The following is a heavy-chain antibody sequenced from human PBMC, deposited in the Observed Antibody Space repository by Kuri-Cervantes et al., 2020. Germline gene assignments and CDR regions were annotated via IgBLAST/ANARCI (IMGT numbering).Heavy chain of an antibody. CDR2: INHSGST. V-gene: IGHV4-39*07. CDR3: ALEGGDSDAFDI. D-gene: IGHD4-17*01. CDR1: GGSISSGGYY. J-gene: IGHJ3*02. Sequence: SETLSLTCAVSGGSISSGGYYWSWIRQPPGKGLEWIGEINHSGSTNYNPSLKSRVTISVDTSKNQFSLKLSSVTAADTAVYYCALEGGDSDAFDIWGQGTMVTVSS.